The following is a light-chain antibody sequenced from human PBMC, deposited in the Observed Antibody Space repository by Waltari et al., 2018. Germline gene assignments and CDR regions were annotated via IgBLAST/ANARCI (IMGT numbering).Light chain of an antibody. CDR3: QSFDSTNVV. CDR2: EDN. V-gene: IGLV6-57*02. J-gene: IGLJ2*01. CDR1: SGSIASNY. Sequence: NFMLTQPHSVSESPGKTVTVSCTGSSGSIASNYVQWYQQRPGSAPTTVFYEDNQRPSGVPALFSGSIDSSSNSASLTIAGLKIEDEADYYCQSFDSTNVVFGGGTKLTVL.